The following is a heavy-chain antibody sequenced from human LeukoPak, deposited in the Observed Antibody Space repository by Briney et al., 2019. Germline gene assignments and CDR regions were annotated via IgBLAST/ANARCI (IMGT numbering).Heavy chain of an antibody. CDR2: IKQDGSEK. J-gene: IGHJ6*02. V-gene: IGHV3-7*03. CDR3: ARDPLVATIDYYYGVDV. Sequence: GGSLRLSCAASGFIFSSYWMSWVRQAPGKGLEWVANIKQDGSEKYYVDSVKGRSTISRDNAKNSLYLQMNSLRAEDTAVYYCARDPLVATIDYYYGVDVWGQGTTVTVSS. D-gene: IGHD5-12*01. CDR1: GFIFSSYW.